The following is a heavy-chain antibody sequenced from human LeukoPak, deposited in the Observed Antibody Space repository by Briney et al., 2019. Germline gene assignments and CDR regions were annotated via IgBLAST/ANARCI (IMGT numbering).Heavy chain of an antibody. J-gene: IGHJ4*02. CDR1: GFTFSNAW. CDR3: TTEAAGTFDY. V-gene: IGHV3-15*01. D-gene: IGHD6-13*01. Sequence: GGSLRLSCAASGFTFSNAWMSWVRQAPGKGLKWVGRIKSKTDGGTTDYAAPVKDRFTISSDDSKNTLYLQMNSLKTEDTAVYYCTTEAAGTFDYWGQGTLVTVSS. CDR2: IKSKTDGGTT.